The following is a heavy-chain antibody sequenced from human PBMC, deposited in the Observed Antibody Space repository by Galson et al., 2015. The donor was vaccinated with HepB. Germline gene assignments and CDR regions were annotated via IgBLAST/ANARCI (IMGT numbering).Heavy chain of an antibody. V-gene: IGHV4-39*01. J-gene: IGHJ4*02. D-gene: IGHD3-10*01. CDR3: ARPSMFRGGNHFDY. CDR1: GGSISSSSYY. Sequence: LSLTCTVSGGSISSSSYYWGWIRQPPGKGLEWIGSIHYSGSIYYNPSLKSRVTISVDTSKNQISLKLISVNAADTAIYYCARPSMFRGGNHFDYWGQGTLVIVSS. CDR2: IHYSGSI.